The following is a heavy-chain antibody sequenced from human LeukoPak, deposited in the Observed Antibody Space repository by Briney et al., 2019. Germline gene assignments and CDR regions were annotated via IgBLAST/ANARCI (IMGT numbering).Heavy chain of an antibody. Sequence: GGSLRLSCAASGFTFSSYTMSWVRQAPGKGLEWVSSLSSSSGRSYYADSVKGRFTISRDNSKNTLYLQMNSLRAEDTAVYHCAQQVGYCSSGSCYFTYWGQGTLVTVSS. CDR3: AQQVGYCSSGSCYFTY. D-gene: IGHD2-15*01. CDR2: LSSSSGRS. V-gene: IGHV3-23*01. CDR1: GFTFSSYT. J-gene: IGHJ1*01.